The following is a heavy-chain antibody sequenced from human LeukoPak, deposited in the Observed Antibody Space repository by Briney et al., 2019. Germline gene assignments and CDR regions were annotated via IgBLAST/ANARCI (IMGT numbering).Heavy chain of an antibody. Sequence: PGRSLRLSCAASGFTLSSYGMHWVRQAPGKGLEWVAVIWFDGNNKYYADSVKGRFTISRDNSKNTLYLQMNSLRVEDTAVYYCARDNHQLLHSYYYTMDVWGQGTSVTVSS. D-gene: IGHD2-2*01. CDR1: GFTLSSYG. CDR2: IWFDGNNK. J-gene: IGHJ6*02. V-gene: IGHV3-33*01. CDR3: ARDNHQLLHSYYYTMDV.